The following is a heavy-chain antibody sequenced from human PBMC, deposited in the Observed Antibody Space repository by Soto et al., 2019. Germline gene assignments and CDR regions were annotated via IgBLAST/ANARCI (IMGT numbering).Heavy chain of an antibody. Sequence: PGESLKISCKGSGYSFTSYWISWVRQMPGKGLEWMGRIDPSDSYTNYSPSFQGHVTISADKSISTAYLQWSSLKASDTAMYYCARLRNDFWSGYYTPPFDYWGQGTLVTVSS. V-gene: IGHV5-10-1*01. D-gene: IGHD3-3*01. CDR1: GYSFTSYW. CDR3: ARLRNDFWSGYYTPPFDY. J-gene: IGHJ4*02. CDR2: IDPSDSYT.